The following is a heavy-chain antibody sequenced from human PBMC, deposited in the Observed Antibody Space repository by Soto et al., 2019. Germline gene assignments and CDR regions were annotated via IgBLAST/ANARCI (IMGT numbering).Heavy chain of an antibody. Sequence: RSLTCNVSGGAIDSGGYYWCWIRQHPGRGLEWIGYIYYSGSTYYNPSLKSRVSISIDTSKNQFSLELISVAAADTAVYYCARVGTSYARRGLDVWGQGTTVTVSS. J-gene: IGHJ6*02. V-gene: IGHV4-31*03. CDR2: IYYSGST. D-gene: IGHD7-27*01. CDR1: GGAIDSGGYY. CDR3: ARVGTSYARRGLDV.